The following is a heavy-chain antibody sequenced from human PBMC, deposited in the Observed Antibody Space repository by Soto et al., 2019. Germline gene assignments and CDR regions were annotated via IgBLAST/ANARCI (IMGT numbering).Heavy chain of an antibody. CDR3: AMLYNGEYAEYYFDS. CDR2: IKQDGSER. J-gene: IGHJ4*02. V-gene: IGHV3-7*02. CDR1: GFTFSNFW. D-gene: IGHD4-17*01. Sequence: GGSLRLSCAASGFTFSNFWMGWVRQAPGKGLEWVANIKQDGSERYYVGSVRGRFTISRDNANNSLFLHMNSLRAEDTAIYYCAMLYNGEYAEYYFDSWAQGTPVTGSS.